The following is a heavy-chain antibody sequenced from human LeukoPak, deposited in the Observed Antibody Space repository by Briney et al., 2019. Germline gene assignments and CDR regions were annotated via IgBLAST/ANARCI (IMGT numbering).Heavy chain of an antibody. CDR3: ARDRHLLLWFGESAAWFDP. V-gene: IGHV3-7*01. Sequence: AGGSPRLSCAASGFTFSSYWMSWVRQAPGKGLEWVANIKQDGSEKYYVDFVKGRFTISRDNAKNSLYLQMNSLRAEDTAVYYCARDRHLLLWFGESAAWFDPWGQGTLVTVSS. CDR1: GFTFSSYW. CDR2: IKQDGSEK. J-gene: IGHJ5*02. D-gene: IGHD3-10*01.